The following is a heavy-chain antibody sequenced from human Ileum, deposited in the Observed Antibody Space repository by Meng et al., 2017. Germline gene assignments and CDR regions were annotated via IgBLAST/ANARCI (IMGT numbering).Heavy chain of an antibody. D-gene: IGHD3-10*01. J-gene: IGHJ5*02. Sequence: LKVQQSGPVLVKPSETLSRTFSFSGGSTSSSTYYWGWVRQPPGKGLEYIGIMSDSGTTSYNPSLKSRVTISMDTSKNQFSLKMKSVTAADTAIYYCTRDLGFTSAWGQGTLDTVSS. V-gene: IGHV4-39*07. CDR1: GGSTSSSTYY. CDR3: TRDLGFTSA. CDR2: MSDSGTT.